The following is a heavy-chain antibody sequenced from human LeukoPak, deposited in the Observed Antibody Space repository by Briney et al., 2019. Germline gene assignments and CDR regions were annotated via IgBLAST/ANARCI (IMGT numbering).Heavy chain of an antibody. CDR2: ISAYNGNT. D-gene: IGHD1-26*01. J-gene: IGHJ4*02. CDR1: VYTFTSYG. CDR3: ARDRGVVGATLAGY. Sequence: ASVKVSRTASVYTFTSYGISWVRQAPGQGLEWMGWISAYNGNTNYAQKLQGRVTMTTDTSTSTAYMELRSLRSDDTAVYYCARDRGVVGATLAGYWGQGTLVTVSS. V-gene: IGHV1-18*01.